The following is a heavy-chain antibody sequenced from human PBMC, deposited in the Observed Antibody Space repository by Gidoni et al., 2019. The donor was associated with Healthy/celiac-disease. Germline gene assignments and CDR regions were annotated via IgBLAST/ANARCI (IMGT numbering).Heavy chain of an antibody. Sequence: EVQLLESGGGLVQPGGSLRLSCAASGFTFSSYAMSWVRQAPGKGLEWVSAISGSGGSTYYADSVKGRFTISRDNSKNTLYLQMNSLRAEDTAVYYCAKIWRVGAPYYYGMDVWGQGTTVTVSS. J-gene: IGHJ6*02. V-gene: IGHV3-23*01. CDR1: GFTFSSYA. CDR2: ISGSGGST. D-gene: IGHD1-26*01. CDR3: AKIWRVGAPYYYGMDV.